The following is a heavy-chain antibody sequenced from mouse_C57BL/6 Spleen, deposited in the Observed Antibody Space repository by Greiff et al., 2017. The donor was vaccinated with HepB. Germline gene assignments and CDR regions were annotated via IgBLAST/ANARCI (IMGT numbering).Heavy chain of an antibody. CDR3: ARGEEDYAMDY. Sequence: EVKLVESEGGLVQPGSSMKLSCTASGFTFSDYYMAWVRQVPEKGLEWVANINYDGSSTYYLDSLKSRFIISRDNAKNILYLQMSSLKSEDTATYYCARGEEDYAMDYWGQGTSVTVSS. CDR2: INYDGSST. CDR1: GFTFSDYY. V-gene: IGHV5-16*01. J-gene: IGHJ4*01.